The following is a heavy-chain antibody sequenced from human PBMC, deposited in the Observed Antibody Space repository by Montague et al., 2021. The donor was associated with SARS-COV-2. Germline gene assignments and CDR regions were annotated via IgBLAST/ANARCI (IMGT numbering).Heavy chain of an antibody. CDR3: TREGYQVLWSDYYYYGMDV. V-gene: IGHV4-61*01. J-gene: IGHJ6*02. D-gene: IGHD2-2*01. CDR1: GGSVSSGSYY. CDR2: INYSGST. Sequence: SETLSLTCTVSGGSVSSGSYYWSWIRQPPGKRLEWIGYINYSGSTNYNPSLKSRVTISVDMSRNQFSLKLRSVTAAVTAVYYCTREGYQVLWSDYYYYGMDVWGQGTPVTVSS.